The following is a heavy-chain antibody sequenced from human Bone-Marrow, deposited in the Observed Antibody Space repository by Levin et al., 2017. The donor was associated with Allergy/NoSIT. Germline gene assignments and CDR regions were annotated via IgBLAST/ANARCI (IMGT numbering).Heavy chain of an antibody. J-gene: IGHJ6*03. CDR1: GFTFSNAW. Sequence: PGGSLRLSCAASGFTFSNAWMSWVRQAPGKGLEWVGRIKSKTDGGTTDYAAPVKGRFTISRDDSKNTLYLQMNSLKTEDTAVYYCTTVYYDILTGFYYYYYMDVWGKGTTVTVSS. D-gene: IGHD3-9*01. CDR3: TTVYYDILTGFYYYYYMDV. CDR2: IKSKTDGGTT. V-gene: IGHV3-15*01.